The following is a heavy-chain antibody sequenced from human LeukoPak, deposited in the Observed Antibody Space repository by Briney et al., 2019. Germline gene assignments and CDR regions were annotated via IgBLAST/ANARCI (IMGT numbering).Heavy chain of an antibody. Sequence: PGGSLRLSCVASGFTFSSYEINWVRQAPGEGLEWVAYISSSGSTIYYADSVKGRFTISRDNAKNSLYLQMNSLRAEDTAVYYCAREGGYDSSGYYFGDAFDIWGQGTMVTVSS. CDR1: GFTFSSYE. D-gene: IGHD3-22*01. CDR3: AREGGYDSSGYYFGDAFDI. J-gene: IGHJ3*02. V-gene: IGHV3-48*03. CDR2: ISSSGSTI.